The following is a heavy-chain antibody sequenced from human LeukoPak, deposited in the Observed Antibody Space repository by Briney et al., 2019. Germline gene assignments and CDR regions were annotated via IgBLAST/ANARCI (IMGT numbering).Heavy chain of an antibody. J-gene: IGHJ4*02. V-gene: IGHV3-7*01. CDR2: IKQDGGEI. CDR1: GFTFSSYW. D-gene: IGHD1-26*01. CDR3: ARDKVVGATHFDY. Sequence: PGGSLRLSCAASGFTFSSYWMSWVRQAPGKGLEWVANIKQDGGEIYYVDSVKGRFTISRDNAKNSLSLQMNSLRAEDKAVYYCARDKVVGATHFDYWGQGTLVTVSS.